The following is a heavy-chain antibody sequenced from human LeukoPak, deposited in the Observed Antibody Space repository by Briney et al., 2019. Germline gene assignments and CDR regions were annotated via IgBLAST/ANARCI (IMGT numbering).Heavy chain of an antibody. J-gene: IGHJ4*02. CDR1: GYTFTSYY. CDR2: INPSGGST. D-gene: IGHD6-13*01. CDR3: ASSDAIAAAGRYFDY. Sequence: ASVKVSCKASGYTFTSYYMHWVRQAPGQGLEWMGIINPSGGSTSYAQKFQGRVTMTRYTSTSTVYMELSSLRSEDTAVYYCASSDAIAAAGRYFDYWGQGTLVTVSS. V-gene: IGHV1-46*01.